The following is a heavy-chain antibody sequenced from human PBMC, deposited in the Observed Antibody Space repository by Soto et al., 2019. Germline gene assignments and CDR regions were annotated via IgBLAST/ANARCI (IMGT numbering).Heavy chain of an antibody. CDR3: ARGYSGSYFDF. CDR1: GYSISSGYY. D-gene: IGHD1-26*01. J-gene: IGHJ4*02. Sequence: PSETLSLTCAVSGYSISSGYYLAWIRQPPGKGLEWIGSIYHSGSTYYNPSLKSRVTISVDTSKNQFSLKLTSVTAADTAVYSCARGYSGSYFDFWGQGTLVTVSS. V-gene: IGHV4-38-2*01. CDR2: IYHSGST.